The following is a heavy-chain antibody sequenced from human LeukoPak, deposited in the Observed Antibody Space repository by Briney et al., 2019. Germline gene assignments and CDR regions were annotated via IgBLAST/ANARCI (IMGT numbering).Heavy chain of an antibody. CDR1: GYTSTSYA. V-gene: IGHV1-3*01. D-gene: IGHD4-17*01. CDR2: INAGNGNT. J-gene: IGHJ4*02. CDR3: ARASDYGDYLNFDY. Sequence: ASVKVSCRASGYTSTSYAMHWVRQAPGQRLEWMGWINAGNGNTKYSQKFQGRVTITRDTSASTAYMELSSLRSEDTAVYYCARASDYGDYLNFDYWGQGTLVTVSS.